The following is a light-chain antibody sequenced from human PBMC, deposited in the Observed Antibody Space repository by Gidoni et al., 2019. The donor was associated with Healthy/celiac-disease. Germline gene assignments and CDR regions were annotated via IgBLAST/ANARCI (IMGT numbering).Light chain of an antibody. J-gene: IGKJ1*01. CDR2: DAS. Sequence: EIVLTQSPAPLSLSPGERATLSCRASQSVSSYLAWYQQKPGQAPRLLIYDASNRATGIPARFSGSGSGTDFTLTISSLEPEDFAVYYCQQRSNWPPTFXQXTKVEIK. CDR1: QSVSSY. V-gene: IGKV3-11*01. CDR3: QQRSNWPPT.